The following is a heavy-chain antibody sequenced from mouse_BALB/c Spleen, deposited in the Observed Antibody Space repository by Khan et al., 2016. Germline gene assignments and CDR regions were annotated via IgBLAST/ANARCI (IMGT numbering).Heavy chain of an antibody. Sequence: QLVQSGPELKKPGETVRISCKASGYTFTTAGMQWVQKMPGKGLKWIGWINTHSGVPKYAEDFKGRFAFSLETSASTAYLQINNLKNEDMTTYFCARGAMVTTGWYFDVWGAGTTVTVSS. CDR2: INTHSGVP. CDR3: ARGAMVTTGWYFDV. J-gene: IGHJ1*01. D-gene: IGHD2-2*01. V-gene: IGHV9S7*01. CDR1: GYTFTTAG.